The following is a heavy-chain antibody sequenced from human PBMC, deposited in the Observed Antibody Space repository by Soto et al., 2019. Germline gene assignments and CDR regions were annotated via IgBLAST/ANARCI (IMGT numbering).Heavy chain of an antibody. CDR1: GGSISSGGYY. Sequence: ETLSLTCTVSGGSISSGGYYWSWIRQHPGKGLEWLAHIFSNDEKSYSTSLKSRLTISKDTSKSQVVLTMTNMDPVDTATYYCARFRRYCSSTSCYDWFDPWGQGTLVTVSS. D-gene: IGHD2-2*01. V-gene: IGHV2-26*01. J-gene: IGHJ5*02. CDR3: ARFRRYCSSTSCYDWFDP. CDR2: IFSNDEK.